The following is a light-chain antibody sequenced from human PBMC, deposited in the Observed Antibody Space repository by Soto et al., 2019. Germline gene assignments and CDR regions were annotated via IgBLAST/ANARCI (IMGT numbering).Light chain of an antibody. CDR1: QSVLYSSNNKNY. J-gene: IGKJ2*01. CDR2: WAS. Sequence: DIVMTQSPDSLAVSLGERATINCKSSQSVLYSSNNKNYLAWYQQKPGQPPKLLIYWASTRESGVPDRFSGRGSGTVFTLTISSLQAEDGAFFYCQQFYSVPYLFGRGTKREIK. V-gene: IGKV4-1*01. CDR3: QQFYSVPYL.